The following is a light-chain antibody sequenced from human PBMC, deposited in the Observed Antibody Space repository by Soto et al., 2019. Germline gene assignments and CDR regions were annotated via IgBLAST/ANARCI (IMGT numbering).Light chain of an antibody. CDR2: EVS. CDR1: SNDIGYYNY. J-gene: IGLJ3*02. Sequence: QSALTQPASVSGSPGQWITISCTGTSNDIGYYNYVSWYRQDPGNAPKLIIYEVSNRPSGVSDRFSGSKSGNTASLTISGLQAGDEADYYCSSYAKSSTLVVFGGGTKVTVL. V-gene: IGLV2-14*01. CDR3: SSYAKSSTLVV.